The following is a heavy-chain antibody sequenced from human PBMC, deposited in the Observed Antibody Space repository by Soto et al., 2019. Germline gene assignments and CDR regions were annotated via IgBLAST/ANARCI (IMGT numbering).Heavy chain of an antibody. CDR2: IYYSGST. CDR3: ARATYSYGFGWFDP. V-gene: IGHV4-61*01. D-gene: IGHD5-18*01. CDR1: GGSVSSGSYY. Sequence: PSETLSLTCTVSGGSVSSGSYYWSWIRQPPGKGLEWIGYIYYSGSTNYNPSLKSRVTISVDTSKNQFSLKLSSVTAADTAVYYCARATYSYGFGWFDPWGQGTLVTVSS. J-gene: IGHJ5*02.